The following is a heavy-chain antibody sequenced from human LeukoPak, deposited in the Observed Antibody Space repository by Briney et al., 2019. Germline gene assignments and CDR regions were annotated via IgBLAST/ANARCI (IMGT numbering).Heavy chain of an antibody. CDR2: IYHSGST. J-gene: IGHJ4*02. Sequence: PSETLSLTCTVSGYSISSGYYWGWIRQPPGKGLEWIGSIYHSGSTNYNPSLKSRVTMSVDTSKNQFSLKLSSVTAADTAVYYCARVFGYYGSGSYAPSDYWGQGTLVTVSS. V-gene: IGHV4-38-2*02. CDR3: ARVFGYYGSGSYAPSDY. D-gene: IGHD3-10*01. CDR1: GYSISSGYY.